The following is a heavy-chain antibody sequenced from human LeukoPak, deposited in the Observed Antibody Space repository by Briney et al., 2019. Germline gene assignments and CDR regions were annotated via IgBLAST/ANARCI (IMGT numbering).Heavy chain of an antibody. D-gene: IGHD2-15*01. J-gene: IGHJ5*02. V-gene: IGHV4-34*01. CDR2: INHSGST. CDR1: GGSFSGYY. Sequence: SETLSLTCAVYGGSFSGYYWSWIRQPPGKGLEWIGEINHSGSTNYNPSLKSRVTISVDTSKNQFSLKLSSVTAADTAVYYCAGGGLYCSGGSCCLWFDRWGQGTLVTVSS. CDR3: AGGGLYCSGGSCCLWFDR.